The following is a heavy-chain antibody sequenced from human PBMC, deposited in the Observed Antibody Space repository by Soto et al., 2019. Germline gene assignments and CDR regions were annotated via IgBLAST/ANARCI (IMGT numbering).Heavy chain of an antibody. Sequence: ASVKVSCKASGFTFRSSGIQWVRQARGQRLEWIGWIVGGSGKTKYAQEFQERVTMTRDMSTSTAYMELRSLRSDDTAVYYCARFGVVVAAGDYWG. CDR2: IVGGSGKT. D-gene: IGHD2-15*01. CDR1: GFTFRSSG. CDR3: ARFGVVVAAGDY. J-gene: IGHJ4*01. V-gene: IGHV1-58*02.